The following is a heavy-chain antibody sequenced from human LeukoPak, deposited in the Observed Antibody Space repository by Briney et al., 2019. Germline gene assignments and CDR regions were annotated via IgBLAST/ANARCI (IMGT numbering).Heavy chain of an antibody. J-gene: IGHJ6*02. CDR1: GGSISSYY. CDR3: ARAPPMTTVTLEESYYYYGMDV. V-gene: IGHV4-59*01. CDR2: IYYSGST. Sequence: SETLSLTCTVSGGSISSYYWSWIRQPPGKGLEWIGYIYYSGSTNYNPSLKSRVTISVDTSKNQFSLKLSSVTAADTAVYYCARAPPMTTVTLEESYYYYGMDVWGQGTTVTVSS. D-gene: IGHD4-17*01.